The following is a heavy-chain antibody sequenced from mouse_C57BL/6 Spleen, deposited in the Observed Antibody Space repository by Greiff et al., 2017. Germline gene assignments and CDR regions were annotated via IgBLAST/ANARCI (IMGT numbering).Heavy chain of an antibody. CDR2: MWTGGGT. Sequence: VKLMESGPGLVAPSQSLSITCTVSGFSLTSYAISWVRQPPGKGLEWLGVMWTGGGTNYNSALKSRLSISKDNSKSQVFLKMNSLQTDDTARYYCARTFYDYGYYFDYWGQGTTLTVSS. CDR3: ARTFYDYGYYFDY. CDR1: GFSLTSYA. J-gene: IGHJ2*01. V-gene: IGHV2-9-1*01. D-gene: IGHD2-4*01.